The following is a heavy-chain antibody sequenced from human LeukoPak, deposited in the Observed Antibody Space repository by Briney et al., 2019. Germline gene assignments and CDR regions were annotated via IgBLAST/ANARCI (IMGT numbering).Heavy chain of an antibody. V-gene: IGHV3-74*01. CDR1: GFTFSSYW. J-gene: IGHJ4*02. D-gene: IGHD3-10*01. CDR2: INSDGSNT. CDR3: AKDREPLWFGESPFDY. Sequence: GGSLRLSCAASGFTFSSYWMHWVRQAPGKGLVWVSRINSDGSNTNYAESVKGRFTISRDNAKNTLYLQMNSLRAEDAAVYYCAKDREPLWFGESPFDYWGQGTLVTVSS.